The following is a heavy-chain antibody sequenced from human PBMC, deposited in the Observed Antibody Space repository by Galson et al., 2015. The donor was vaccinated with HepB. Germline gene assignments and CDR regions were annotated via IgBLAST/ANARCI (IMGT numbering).Heavy chain of an antibody. CDR1: GFTFSDYY. Sequence: SLRLSCAASGFTFSDYYMSWIRQAPGKGLEWVSYISSSGSTIYYADSVKGRFTISRDNAKNSLYLQMNSLRAEDTAVYYCAVRGATTKSFDYWGQGTLVTVSS. D-gene: IGHD5-12*01. V-gene: IGHV3-11*01. CDR2: ISSSGSTI. J-gene: IGHJ4*02. CDR3: AVRGATTKSFDY.